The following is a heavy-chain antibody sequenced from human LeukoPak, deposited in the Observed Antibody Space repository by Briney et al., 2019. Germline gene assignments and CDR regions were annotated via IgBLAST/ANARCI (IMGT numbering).Heavy chain of an antibody. D-gene: IGHD1-14*01. V-gene: IGHV3-49*04. J-gene: IGHJ3*02. Sequence: PGRSLRLSCTASGFTFGDYAMSWVRQAPGKGLERVGFIRSKAYGGTTEYAASVKGRFTISRDDSKSIAYLQMNSLKTEDTAVYYCTRDATGPSRAFDIWGQGTMVTVSS. CDR1: GFTFGDYA. CDR3: TRDATGPSRAFDI. CDR2: IRSKAYGGTT.